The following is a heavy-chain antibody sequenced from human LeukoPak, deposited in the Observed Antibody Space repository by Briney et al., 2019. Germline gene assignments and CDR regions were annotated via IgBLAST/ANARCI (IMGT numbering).Heavy chain of an antibody. D-gene: IGHD3-22*01. CDR2: ISGSGGRP. Sequence: GGSLRLSCAVSGITLSNYGMSWVRQAPGKGLEWVAGISGSGGRPNYADSVKGRFTISRDNAKNTLYLQMNSLRAEDTAVYFCAKRGVVIRVILVGFHKEAYYFDSWGQGALVTVSS. CDR3: AKRGVVIRVILVGFHKEAYYFDS. J-gene: IGHJ4*02. V-gene: IGHV3-23*01. CDR1: GITLSNYG.